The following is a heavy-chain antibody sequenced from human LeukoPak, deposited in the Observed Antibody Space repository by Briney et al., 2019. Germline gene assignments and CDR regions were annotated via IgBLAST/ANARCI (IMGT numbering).Heavy chain of an antibody. CDR2: ISGHSDST. Sequence: GGSLRLSCAASGFTFSSYAMSWVRQAPGQGPEWASGISGHSDSTYHADSVKGRFTISRDNSKNTLYLQMNSLRAEDTAVHYCAGYVWGTYRYTNYWGQGTLVTVSS. J-gene: IGHJ4*02. CDR1: GFTFSSYA. CDR3: AGYVWGTYRYTNY. V-gene: IGHV3-23*01. D-gene: IGHD3-16*02.